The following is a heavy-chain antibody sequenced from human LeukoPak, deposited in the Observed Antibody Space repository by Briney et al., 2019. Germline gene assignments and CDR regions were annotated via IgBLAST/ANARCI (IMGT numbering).Heavy chain of an antibody. CDR3: ARGGTRIISYNDFWSGYYRYGMDV. CDR2: ISAYNGNT. V-gene: IGHV1-18*01. J-gene: IGHJ6*02. CDR1: GYAFTSYG. D-gene: IGHD3-3*01. Sequence: GASVKVSCKASGYAFTSYGISWVRQAPGQGLEWMGWISAYNGNTNYAQKLQGRVTMTRNTSISTAYMELSSLRSEDTAVYYCARGGTRIISYNDFWSGYYRYGMDVWGQGTTVTVSS.